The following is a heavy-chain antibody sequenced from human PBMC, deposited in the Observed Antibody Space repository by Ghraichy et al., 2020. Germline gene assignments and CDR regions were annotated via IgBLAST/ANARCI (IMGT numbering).Heavy chain of an antibody. J-gene: IGHJ6*02. CDR2: IYYSGST. D-gene: IGHD3-3*01. CDR1: GGSISSYY. V-gene: IGHV4-59*01. CDR3: ARGSGEKYYDFWSGSAGQYGMDV. Sequence: SQTLTLTCTVSGGSISSYYWSWIRQPPGKGLEWIGYIYYSGSTNYNPFLKSRVTISVDTSKNQFSLKLSSVTAADTAVYYCARGSGEKYYDFWSGSAGQYGMDVWGQGTTVTVSS.